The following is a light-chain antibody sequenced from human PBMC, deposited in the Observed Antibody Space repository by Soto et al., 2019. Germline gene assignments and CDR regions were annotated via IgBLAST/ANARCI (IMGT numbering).Light chain of an antibody. CDR2: AAS. J-gene: IGKJ3*01. CDR3: QQYGSSLFS. Sequence: EIVLTQSPGTLSLSPGERATLSCRASQSVSSTFLAWYQQKPGQAPRLLIYAASSRATGIPDRFSGSGSGTDFTLPISRLEPEDFAVYYCQQYGSSLFSFGPGTKVDIK. V-gene: IGKV3-20*01. CDR1: QSVSSTF.